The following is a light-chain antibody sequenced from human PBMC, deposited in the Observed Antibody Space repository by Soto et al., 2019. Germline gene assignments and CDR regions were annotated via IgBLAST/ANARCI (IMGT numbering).Light chain of an antibody. V-gene: IGKV3-20*01. J-gene: IGKJ5*01. CDR2: GES. CDR3: QQYGGSPSIT. Sequence: EIVLTQSPGTLSLSPGERATLSCRASQSLSSSYLAWYQQKPGQAPRLLIYGESRRATGIPDRFSGSGSGTDFTLAIRRLEPEDSAVYYCQQYGGSPSITFGQGTRLEIK. CDR1: QSLSSSY.